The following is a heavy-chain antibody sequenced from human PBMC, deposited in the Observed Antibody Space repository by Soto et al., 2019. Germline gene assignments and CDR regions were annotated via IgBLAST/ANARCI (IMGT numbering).Heavy chain of an antibody. J-gene: IGHJ2*01. CDR2: IIPIFGTA. CDR3: ARGNHRWLQLWYFDL. Sequence: QVQLVQSGAEVKKPGSSVTVSCKASGGTFSSYTISWVRQAPGQGLEWMGGIIPIFGTANYAQKFQGGVTITADESTSTAYVELSSLRSEDTAVYYCARGNHRWLQLWYFDLWGRGTLVTVSS. V-gene: IGHV1-69*12. CDR1: GGTFSSYT. D-gene: IGHD5-12*01.